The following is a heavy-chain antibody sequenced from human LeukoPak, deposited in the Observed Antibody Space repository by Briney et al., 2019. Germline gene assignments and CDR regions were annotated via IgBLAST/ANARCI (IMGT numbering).Heavy chain of an antibody. V-gene: IGHV3-33*01. CDR2: IWYDGSNK. J-gene: IGHJ6*02. D-gene: IGHD2-15*01. CDR3: ARVKGSLNYYYYGMDV. CDR1: GFTFSSYG. Sequence: GGSLRLSCAASGFTFSSYGMHWVRQAPGKGLEWVAVIWYDGSNKYYADSVKGRFTISRDNSKNTLYLQMNSLRAEDTAVYYCARVKGSLNYYYYGMDVWDQGTTVTVSS.